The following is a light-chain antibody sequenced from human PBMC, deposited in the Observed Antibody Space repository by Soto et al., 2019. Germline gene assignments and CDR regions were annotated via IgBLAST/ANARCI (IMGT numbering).Light chain of an antibody. V-gene: IGKV3-20*01. Sequence: EIVLTQSPGTLSLSPGDRATLSCRASQSVSSSSLVWYQQRPGLAPRLLIHGASSRATGIPDRFSGSRSGTDFTLIISRVEPEDFALYYCQQYGSSPLYTFGQGTKVDIK. CDR2: GAS. J-gene: IGKJ2*01. CDR1: QSVSSSS. CDR3: QQYGSSPLYT.